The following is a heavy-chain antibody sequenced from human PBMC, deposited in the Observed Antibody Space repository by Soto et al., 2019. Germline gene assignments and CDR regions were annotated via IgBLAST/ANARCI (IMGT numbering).Heavy chain of an antibody. V-gene: IGHV4-28*01. CDR3: ARKERKPAAIWN. CDR1: GFSIGSNNW. Sequence: QVHLQESGPGLVRPSDTLSLTCAVSGFSIGSNNWWGWIRQPPGKGLEWIGNIYYSGTTQFNSSLKSRVTTSIDGAGNQFSLRLSSVTAADTAVYYCARKERKPAAIWNWGQGTLVTVSS. J-gene: IGHJ4*02. CDR2: IYYSGTT. D-gene: IGHD2-2*01.